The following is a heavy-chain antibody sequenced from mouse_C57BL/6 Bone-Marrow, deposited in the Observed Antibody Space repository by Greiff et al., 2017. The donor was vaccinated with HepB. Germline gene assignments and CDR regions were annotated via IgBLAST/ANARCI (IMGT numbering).Heavy chain of an antibody. CDR3: ARGLGLWFAY. CDR1: GYTFTDYY. V-gene: IGHV1-19*01. CDR2: INPYNGGT. D-gene: IGHD4-1*01. Sequence: EVQLQQSGPVLVKPGASVKMSCKASGYTFTDYYMNWVKQSHGKSLEWIGVINPYNGGTSYNQKFKGKATLTVDKSSSTAYMELNSLTSEGSAVYYCARGLGLWFAYWGQGTLVTVSA. J-gene: IGHJ3*01.